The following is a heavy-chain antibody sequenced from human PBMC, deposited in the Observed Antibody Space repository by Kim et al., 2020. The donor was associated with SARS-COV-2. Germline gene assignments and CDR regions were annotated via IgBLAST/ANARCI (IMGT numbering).Heavy chain of an antibody. CDR1: GYTFSDYY. CDR3: ARQLYCGPGICSAGTDV. V-gene: IGHV1-2*05. D-gene: IGHD2-15*01. CDR2: IHPNNGDT. Sequence: ASVKVSCKASGYTFSDYYLHWVRQAPGQGLEWMGRIHPNNGDTIYGQKFQGRVTLTRDTSISTAYMELSSLTSDDTGVIYYCARQLYCGPGICSAGTDVWGQGTTVTVSS. J-gene: IGHJ6*02.